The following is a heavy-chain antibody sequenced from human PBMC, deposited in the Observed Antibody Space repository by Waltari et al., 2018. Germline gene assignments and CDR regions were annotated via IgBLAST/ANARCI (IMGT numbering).Heavy chain of an antibody. CDR1: GFTFANYW. CDR3: ARGRNWVDY. V-gene: IGHV3-7*01. Sequence: EVQLVESGGCLVQPGGSLRLSCADSGFTFANYWMTWVRQAPGKGLEWVANIKEDGSEKNYADSVKGRFTVSRDNAENSLYLQMNSLRAEDTAVYYCARGRNWVDYWGQGTLVTVSS. J-gene: IGHJ5*01. CDR2: IKEDGSEK.